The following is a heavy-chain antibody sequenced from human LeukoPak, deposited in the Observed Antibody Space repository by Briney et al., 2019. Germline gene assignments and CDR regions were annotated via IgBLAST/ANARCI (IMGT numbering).Heavy chain of an antibody. D-gene: IGHD3-10*01. CDR3: ARSNYYGSQSEY. V-gene: IGHV1-2*02. Sequence: EASVKVSYKASGYTFSAFHIHWVRPAPGQGPEWMGWVNPNSGDTNYAQRFRGRVTMTRDTSINTAYMELSSLRFDDTAVYYCARSNYYGSQSEYWGQGTLVAVSS. CDR2: VNPNSGDT. J-gene: IGHJ4*02. CDR1: GYTFSAFH.